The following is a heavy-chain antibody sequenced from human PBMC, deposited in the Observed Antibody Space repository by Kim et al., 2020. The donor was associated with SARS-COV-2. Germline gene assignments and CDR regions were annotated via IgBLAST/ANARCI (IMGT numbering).Heavy chain of an antibody. CDR3: AREYVGSSGWDY. V-gene: IGHV4-39*07. J-gene: IGHJ4*02. CDR2: IYYSGST. CDR1: GGSISSSSYY. Sequence: SETLSLTCTVSGGSISSSSYYWGWIRQPPGKGLEWIGSIYYSGSTYYNPSLKSRVTISVDTSKNQFSLKLSSVTAVDTAVYYCAREYVGSSGWDYWGQGTLVTVSS. D-gene: IGHD3-22*01.